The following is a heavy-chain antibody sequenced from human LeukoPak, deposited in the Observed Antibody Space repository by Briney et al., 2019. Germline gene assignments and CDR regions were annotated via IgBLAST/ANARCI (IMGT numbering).Heavy chain of an antibody. CDR2: IRSSSSYI. V-gene: IGHV3-21*01. D-gene: IGHD6-13*01. J-gene: IGHJ4*02. CDR1: GFTFSDYS. Sequence: PGGSLRHSCAASGFTFSDYSMNWVRQAPGKGLEWVSSIRSSSSYIYYADSVKGRFTISRDNAKNSLYLQMNSLRAEDTAVYYCAKDTSSSPKYYFDYWGQGTLVTVSS. CDR3: AKDTSSSPKYYFDY.